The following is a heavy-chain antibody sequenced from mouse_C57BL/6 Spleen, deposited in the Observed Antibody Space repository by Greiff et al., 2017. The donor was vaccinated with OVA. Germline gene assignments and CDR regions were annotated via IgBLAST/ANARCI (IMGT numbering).Heavy chain of an antibody. Sequence: VQLQESGPELVKPGASVKISCKASGYAFSSFWMNWVKQRPGKGLEWIGRIYPGDGDTNYNGKFKGKATLTADKSSSTAYMQLSSLTSEDSAVYFCASGGYYGTYFDYWGQGTTLTVSS. CDR3: ASGGYYGTYFDY. D-gene: IGHD1-1*01. J-gene: IGHJ2*01. CDR2: IYPGDGDT. CDR1: GYAFSSFW. V-gene: IGHV1-82*01.